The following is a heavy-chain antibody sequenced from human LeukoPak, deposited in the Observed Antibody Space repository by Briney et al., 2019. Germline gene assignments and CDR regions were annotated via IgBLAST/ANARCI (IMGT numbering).Heavy chain of an antibody. CDR3: ARGPPDSSGPLYFDY. J-gene: IGHJ4*02. Sequence: PGGSLRLSCAASGFTFSSYAMSWVRQAPGKGLEWVSAISGSGGTIYYADSVKGRFTISRDNAKNSLYLQMNSLRADDTAVYYCARGPPDSSGPLYFDYWGQGTLVTVSS. D-gene: IGHD3-22*01. V-gene: IGHV3-23*01. CDR2: ISGSGGTI. CDR1: GFTFSSYA.